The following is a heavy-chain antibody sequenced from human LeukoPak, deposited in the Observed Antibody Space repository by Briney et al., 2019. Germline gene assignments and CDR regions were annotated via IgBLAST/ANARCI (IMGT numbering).Heavy chain of an antibody. CDR1: GFPFSSYP. D-gene: IGHD3-3*01. CDR3: ARDGRGRSGYLFHQ. CDR2: QDGYNK. V-gene: IGHV3-30-3*01. J-gene: IGHJ4*02. Sequence: GGPLRLPCAASGFPFSSYPLQWLRQAPGKGREGVAFQDGYNKYYPHSVKGRFTISRDNSKNTLYLQMNSRRAEDTAVYYCARDGRGRSGYLFHQWGQGTLVTVS.